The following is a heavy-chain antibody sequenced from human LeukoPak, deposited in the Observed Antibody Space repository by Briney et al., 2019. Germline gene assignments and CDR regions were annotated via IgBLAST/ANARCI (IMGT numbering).Heavy chain of an antibody. CDR3: AKERRGENVWGSYRDAFDM. V-gene: IGHV3-74*01. D-gene: IGHD3-16*02. Sequence: GGSLRLSCAASGFIFSNFVMHWVRQAPGKGLVWVSRIPTDETPTNYADSVQGRFTISRDNAKNTLYLQMNSLRAEDTAVYYCAKERRGENVWGSYRDAFDMWGQGTMVTVSS. CDR2: IPTDETPT. J-gene: IGHJ3*02. CDR1: GFIFSNFV.